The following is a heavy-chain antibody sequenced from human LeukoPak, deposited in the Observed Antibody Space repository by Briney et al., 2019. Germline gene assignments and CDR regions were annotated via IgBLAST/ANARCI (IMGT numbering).Heavy chain of an antibody. J-gene: IGHJ5*02. Sequence: GGSLRLSCAASGFTFSGSAMHWVRQASGKGLEWVGRIRSKANSYATAYAASVKGRFTISRDDSKNTAYLQMNSLKTGDTAVYYCTRLPRDDFWSGYYRAPNWFDPWGQGTLVTVSS. CDR1: GFTFSGSA. CDR3: TRLPRDDFWSGYYRAPNWFDP. CDR2: IRSKANSYAT. D-gene: IGHD3-3*01. V-gene: IGHV3-73*01.